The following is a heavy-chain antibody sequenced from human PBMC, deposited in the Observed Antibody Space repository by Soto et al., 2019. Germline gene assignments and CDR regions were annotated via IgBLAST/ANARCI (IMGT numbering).Heavy chain of an antibody. CDR2: ITPIYPTT. D-gene: IGHD5-18*01. CDR1: GGTFYTYT. V-gene: IGHV1-69*15. CDR3: ARIPRYSFPTSDDLDS. Sequence: QVQLVQSGAEVRKPGSSVQVSCKASGGTFYTYTFSWVRQAPGQGLEWMGSITPIYPTTNYAEKFQGRLTVTVDGPTNTAYMELNSLTSEDTAVYYCARIPRYSFPTSDDLDSWGQGTLGTVSS. J-gene: IGHJ4*02.